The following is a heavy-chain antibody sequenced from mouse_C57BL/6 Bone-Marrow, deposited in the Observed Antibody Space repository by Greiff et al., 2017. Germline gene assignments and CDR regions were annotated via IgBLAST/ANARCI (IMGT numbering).Heavy chain of an antibody. Sequence: VQLQESGAELARPGASVKLSCKASGYTFTSYGISWVKQSTGQGLEWIGEIYPSSGSTYYNEKFKGKATLTADKSSSTAYMVLLSLTSEDSAVYFCSRGGLLLTGYAMDYWGQGTSVTVAS. CDR2: IYPSSGST. CDR3: SRGGLLLTGYAMDY. J-gene: IGHJ4*01. D-gene: IGHD2-3*01. CDR1: GYTFTSYG. V-gene: IGHV1-81*01.